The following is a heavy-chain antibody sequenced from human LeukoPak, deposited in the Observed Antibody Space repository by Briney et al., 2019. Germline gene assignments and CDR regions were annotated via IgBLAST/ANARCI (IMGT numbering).Heavy chain of an antibody. Sequence: ASVKVSCKAFGYTFTSYGISWVRQAPGQGLEWMGWISAYNGNTNYAQKLQGRVTMTTDTSTSTAYMELRSLRSDDTAVYYCARERSYYYGSGSYSFPPDYWGQGTLVTVSS. CDR2: ISAYNGNT. CDR1: GYTFTSYG. D-gene: IGHD3-10*01. CDR3: ARERSYYYGSGSYSFPPDY. J-gene: IGHJ4*02. V-gene: IGHV1-18*01.